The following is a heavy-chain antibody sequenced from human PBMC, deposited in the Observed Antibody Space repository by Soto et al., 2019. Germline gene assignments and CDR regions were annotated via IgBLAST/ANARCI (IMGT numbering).Heavy chain of an antibody. CDR3: GTKGGGDRILDY. Sequence: QITLKESGPALVKPTQTLTLTCTFSGFSLSTSGVGVGWIRQPPGEALEWLALIYWDDYKHFSPSLESRLTTTKNTPKNQVALKMTDMGPVDTAPYYAGTKGGGDRILDYWGQGTLVTVSS. CDR1: GFSLSTSGVG. J-gene: IGHJ4*02. D-gene: IGHD3-16*01. CDR2: IYWDDYK. V-gene: IGHV2-5*02.